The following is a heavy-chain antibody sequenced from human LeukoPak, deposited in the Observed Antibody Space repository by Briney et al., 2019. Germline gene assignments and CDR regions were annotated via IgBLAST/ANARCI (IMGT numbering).Heavy chain of an antibody. CDR2: ISSSSSYI. V-gene: IGHV3-21*01. CDR1: GFTFSSYS. J-gene: IGHJ4*02. Sequence: GGSLRLSCAAPGFTFSSYSMNWVRQAPGKGLEWVSSISSSSSYIYYADSVKGRFTISRDNAKNSLYLQMNSLRAEDTAVYYCARGYYYDSSGRYYFDYWGQGTLVTVSS. CDR3: ARGYYYDSSGRYYFDY. D-gene: IGHD3-22*01.